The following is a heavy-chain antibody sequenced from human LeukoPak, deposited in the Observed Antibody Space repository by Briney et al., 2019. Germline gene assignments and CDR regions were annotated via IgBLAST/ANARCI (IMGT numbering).Heavy chain of an antibody. CDR1: GFTFSSYA. Sequence: PGGSLRLSCAASGFTFSSYAMTWVRQAPGQGLEWVSGNSGSGGSTYYADSVKGRFTISRDNSKNTLYLQMNSPRAEDTAVYYCAKVIVSVDTAIDYWGQGTLVTVSS. CDR3: AKVIVSVDTAIDY. J-gene: IGHJ4*02. V-gene: IGHV3-23*01. CDR2: NSGSGGST. D-gene: IGHD5-18*01.